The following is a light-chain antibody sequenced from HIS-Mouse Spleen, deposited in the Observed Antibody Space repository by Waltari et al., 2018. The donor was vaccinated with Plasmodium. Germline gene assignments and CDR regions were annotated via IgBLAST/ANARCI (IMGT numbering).Light chain of an antibody. CDR2: EDS. Sequence: SYELTQPPSVSVSPGQTARITCSGDALPKKYAYWYQQKSGQAPGLVIYEDSKRPSGIPERFSGSSSGTMATLTISGAQVEDAACCYCSSTDSSGHHRVFGGGTKLTVL. J-gene: IGLJ3*02. V-gene: IGLV3-10*01. CDR1: ALPKKY. CDR3: SSTDSSGHHRV.